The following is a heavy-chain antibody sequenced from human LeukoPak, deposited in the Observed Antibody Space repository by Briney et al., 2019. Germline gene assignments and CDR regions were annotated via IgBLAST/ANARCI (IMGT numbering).Heavy chain of an antibody. D-gene: IGHD5-12*01. CDR1: GGSISSGGYY. V-gene: IGHV4-31*03. J-gene: IGHJ4*02. CDR3: ARDRGPYSGYDSYYFDY. CDR2: IYYSGST. Sequence: SQTLSLTCTVSGGSISSGGYYWSWIRQHPGKGLEWIGYIYYSGSTYYNPSLKSRVTISLDTSKNQFSLKLSSVTAADTAVYYCARDRGPYSGYDSYYFDYWGQGTLVTVSS.